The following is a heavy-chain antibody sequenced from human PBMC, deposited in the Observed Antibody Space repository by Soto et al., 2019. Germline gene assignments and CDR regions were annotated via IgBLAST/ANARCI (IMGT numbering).Heavy chain of an antibody. CDR2: ISWNSGSI. Sequence: EVQLVESGGGLVQPGRSLRLYCAAFGLTFDDYAMHWVRQAPGKGLEWVSGISWNSGSIGYADSVKGRFTISRDNAKNSLYLQMNSLRAEDTALYYCAKDLVAMVRGVISTWGQGTMVTVSS. D-gene: IGHD3-10*01. J-gene: IGHJ3*01. CDR3: AKDLVAMVRGVIST. V-gene: IGHV3-9*01. CDR1: GLTFDDYA.